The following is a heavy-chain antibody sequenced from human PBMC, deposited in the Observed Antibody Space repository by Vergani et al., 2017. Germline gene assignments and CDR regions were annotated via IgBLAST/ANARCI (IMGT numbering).Heavy chain of an antibody. V-gene: IGHV1-69*12. CDR1: GGTFSSYA. J-gene: IGHJ4*02. CDR2: IIPIFGTA. D-gene: IGHD2-15*01. CDR3: ARDDCSGGSCYEDGY. Sequence: QVQLVQSGAEVKKPGSSVKVSCKASGGTFSSYAISWVRQAPRQGLEWMGGIIPIFGTANYAQKFQGRVTITADESTSTAYMELSSLRSEDPAVYYCARDDCSGGSCYEDGYWGQGTLVTVSS.